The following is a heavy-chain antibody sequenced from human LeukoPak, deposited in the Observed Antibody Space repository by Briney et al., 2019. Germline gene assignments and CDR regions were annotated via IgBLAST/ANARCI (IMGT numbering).Heavy chain of an antibody. CDR3: ARGKGGAGGYYYYGMDV. J-gene: IGHJ6*04. V-gene: IGHV4-34*01. CDR2: INHSGST. D-gene: IGHD3-16*01. CDR1: GGSFSGYY. Sequence: SETLSLTCAVYGGSFSGYYWSWIRQPPGKGLEWIGEINHSGSTNYNTYLKSRVNISVDTSKHQFSLKLGSVTAADTAVYYCARGKGGAGGYYYYGMDVWGKGTTVTVSS.